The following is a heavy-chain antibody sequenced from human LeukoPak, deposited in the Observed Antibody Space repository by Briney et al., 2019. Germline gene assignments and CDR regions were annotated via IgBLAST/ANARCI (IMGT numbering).Heavy chain of an antibody. V-gene: IGHV3-23*01. CDR3: AKAKTMTLDAFDI. J-gene: IGHJ3*02. Sequence: GGSLRLSCAASGFTFSSYAMSCVRQAPGKGLEWVSAISGSGGNTYYADSVKGRFTISRDNSKNTLYLQMNSLRAEDTAVYYCAKAKTMTLDAFDIWGQGTMVTVSS. D-gene: IGHD3-22*01. CDR1: GFTFSSYA. CDR2: ISGSGGNT.